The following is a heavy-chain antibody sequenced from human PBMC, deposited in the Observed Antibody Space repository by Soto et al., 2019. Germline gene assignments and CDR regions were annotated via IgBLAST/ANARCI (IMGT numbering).Heavy chain of an antibody. Sequence: GESLKISCKGSGYSFTSYWISWVRQMPGKGLEWMGRIDPSDSYTNYSPSFQGHVTISADKSISTAYLQWSSLKASDTAMYYCAITGTTSDYYYYGMDVWGQGTTVTVS. V-gene: IGHV5-10-1*01. D-gene: IGHD1-20*01. CDR2: IDPSDSYT. CDR1: GYSFTSYW. CDR3: AITGTTSDYYYYGMDV. J-gene: IGHJ6*02.